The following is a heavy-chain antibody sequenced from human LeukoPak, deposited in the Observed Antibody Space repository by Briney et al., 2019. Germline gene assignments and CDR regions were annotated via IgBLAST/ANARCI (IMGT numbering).Heavy chain of an antibody. Sequence: GGSLRLSCAASGLSFYVYAMAWVRQAPGKGLEWVSGISWNSGTIAYADSVKGRFTISRDNAKNSLYLQMNSLRPEDTALYYCAKESVNGFVQHWGQGALVIVSS. CDR3: AKESVNGFVQH. CDR2: ISWNSGTI. CDR1: GLSFYVYA. V-gene: IGHV3-9*01. D-gene: IGHD3-10*01. J-gene: IGHJ1*01.